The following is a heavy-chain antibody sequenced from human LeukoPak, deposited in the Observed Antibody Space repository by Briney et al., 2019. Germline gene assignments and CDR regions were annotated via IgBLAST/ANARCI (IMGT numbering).Heavy chain of an antibody. CDR2: IKPDGGEQ. J-gene: IGHJ4*02. CDR3: AREQRTFGY. D-gene: IGHD5-24*01. CDR1: GFTFSSSA. Sequence: GGSLRLSCAASGFTFSSSAMSWVRQVPGKGLEWVANIKPDGGEQYYVDSVKGRFTISRDNADNSLYLQLSSLRAEDTAVYYCAREQRTFGYWGQGILVTVSS. V-gene: IGHV3-7*03.